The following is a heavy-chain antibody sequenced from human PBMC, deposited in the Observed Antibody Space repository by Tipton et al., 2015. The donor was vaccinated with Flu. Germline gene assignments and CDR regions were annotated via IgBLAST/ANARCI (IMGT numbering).Heavy chain of an antibody. D-gene: IGHD5/OR15-5a*01. CDR2: VTSGGTT. Sequence: SLRLSCAVSGFTFRTFGMHWVRQAPGKGLEWVSSVTSGGTTYFADSVRGRFTISRDNYKNTLYLQMNSLRAEDTAIYHCARVIPELVSGLDDWGQGTLVTVSS. CDR1: GFTFRTFG. V-gene: IGHV3-23*01. CDR3: ARVIPELVSGLDD. J-gene: IGHJ4*02.